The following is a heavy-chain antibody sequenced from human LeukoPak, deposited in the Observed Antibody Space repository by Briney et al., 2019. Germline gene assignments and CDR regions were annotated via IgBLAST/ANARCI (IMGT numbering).Heavy chain of an antibody. CDR1: GFTFSNAW. CDR2: IKSEIDGGTI. V-gene: IGHV3-15*01. Sequence: GGSLRLSCAASGFTFSNAWMSWVRQAPGKGLEWVGRIKSEIDGGTIDYAAPVKGRFTISRDDSKNTLYLQMNSLKTEDTGVYYCTTFDYYNGSGYYYRFDFWGQGTLVTVSS. D-gene: IGHD3-22*01. CDR3: TTFDYYNGSGYYYRFDF. J-gene: IGHJ4*02.